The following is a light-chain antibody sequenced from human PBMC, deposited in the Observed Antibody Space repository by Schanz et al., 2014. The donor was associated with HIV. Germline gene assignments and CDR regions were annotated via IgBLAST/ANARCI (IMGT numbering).Light chain of an antibody. Sequence: QSVLTQPASVSGSPGQSITIPCTGTNSDIGAYLYVSWYQQHPGRAPKLLIYGVSDRPSGVSHRFSGSKSDNTASLTISGLQTEDEADYYCSSYGGNNNLVFGGGTKLTVL. CDR1: NSDIGAYLY. CDR3: SSYGGNNNLV. V-gene: IGLV2-14*01. J-gene: IGLJ2*01. CDR2: GVS.